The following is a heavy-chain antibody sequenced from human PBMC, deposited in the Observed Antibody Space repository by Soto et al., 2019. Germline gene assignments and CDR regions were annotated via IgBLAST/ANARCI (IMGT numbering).Heavy chain of an antibody. CDR3: AKDLIGSYGQRPPYYFDY. CDR1: GFTFSSYA. D-gene: IGHD1-26*01. V-gene: IGHV3-23*01. CDR2: ISGSGGST. J-gene: IGHJ4*02. Sequence: GGSLRLSCAASGFTFSSYAMSWVRQAPGKGLEWVSAISGSGGSTYYADSVKGRFTISRDNSKNTLYLQMNSLRAEATAVYYCAKDLIGSYGQRPPYYFDYWGQGTLVTVSS.